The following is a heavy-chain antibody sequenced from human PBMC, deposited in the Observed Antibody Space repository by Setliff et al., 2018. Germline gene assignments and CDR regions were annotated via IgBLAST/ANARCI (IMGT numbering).Heavy chain of an antibody. CDR2: IYPGDSDT. J-gene: IGHJ3*02. CDR1: GGSFTTYY. Sequence: ETLSLTCTVSGGSFTTYYWSWIRQSPGKGLEWMGIIYPGDSDTRYSPSFQGQVTISADKSISTAYLQLSSLKASDTAIYYCARVGPLTDDAFDIWGQGTMVTVSS. D-gene: IGHD1-26*01. CDR3: ARVGPLTDDAFDI. V-gene: IGHV5-51*01.